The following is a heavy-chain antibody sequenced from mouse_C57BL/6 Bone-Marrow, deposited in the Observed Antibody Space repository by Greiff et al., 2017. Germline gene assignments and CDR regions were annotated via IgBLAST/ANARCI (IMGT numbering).Heavy chain of an antibody. V-gene: IGHV5-17*01. CDR1: GFTFSDYG. J-gene: IGHJ4*01. D-gene: IGHD2-3*01. CDR2: ISSGSSTI. CDR3: ARRWLLPYAMDY. Sequence: EVKLVESGGGLVKPGGSLKLSCAASGFTFSDYGMHWVRQAPEKGLEWVAYISSGSSTISYADTVKGRFTISRDNAKNTLFLQMTSLRSEDTAMYYCARRWLLPYAMDYWGQGTSVTASS.